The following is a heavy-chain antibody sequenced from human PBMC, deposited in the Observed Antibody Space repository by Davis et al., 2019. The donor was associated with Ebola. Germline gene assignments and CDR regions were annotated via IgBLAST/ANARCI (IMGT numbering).Heavy chain of an antibody. J-gene: IGHJ3*02. CDR3: ARDPHYGALDI. V-gene: IGHV3-21*01. CDR1: AFTFSTYT. Sequence: GESLKISCAASAFTFSTYTMNWVRQAPGKGLEWVSSITSNGYIYYADSVKGRFTISRDNAKSSLYLQMNSLRAEDTAVYYCARDPHYGALDIWGQGTMVTVSS. D-gene: IGHD3-16*01. CDR2: ITSNGYI.